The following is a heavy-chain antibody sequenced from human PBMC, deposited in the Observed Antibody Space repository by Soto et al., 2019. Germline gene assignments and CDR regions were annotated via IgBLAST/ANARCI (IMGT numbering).Heavy chain of an antibody. V-gene: IGHV4-4*07. CDR1: GGSISSYY. Sequence: SETLSLTCTVSGGSISSYYWSWIRQPAGKGLEWIGRIYTSGSTNYNPSLKSRVTMSVDTSKNQFSLKLSSVTAADTAMYYCASGLSNYYDSSAKGGYFDYWGQGTLVTVSS. CDR3: ASGLSNYYDSSAKGGYFDY. J-gene: IGHJ4*02. CDR2: IYTSGST. D-gene: IGHD3-22*01.